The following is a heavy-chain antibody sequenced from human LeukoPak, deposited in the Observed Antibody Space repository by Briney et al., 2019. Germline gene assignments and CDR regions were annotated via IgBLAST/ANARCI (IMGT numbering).Heavy chain of an antibody. D-gene: IGHD3-16*01. V-gene: IGHV1-2*02. CDR2: INPNSGGT. CDR1: GYTFTGYY. J-gene: IGHJ4*02. Sequence: ASVTVSCKASGYTFTGYYMHWVRQAPGQGLAWMGWINPNSGGTKYIQKFQGRVTMTRDTSISTAYMELSRLRSDDTAVYYCARDPGWGFSDYWGQGTLVTVSS. CDR3: ARDPGWGFSDY.